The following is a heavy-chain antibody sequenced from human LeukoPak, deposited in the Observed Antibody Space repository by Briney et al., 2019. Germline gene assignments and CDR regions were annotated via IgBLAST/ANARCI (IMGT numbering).Heavy chain of an antibody. V-gene: IGHV4-34*01. CDR3: ARLHRGFYYMDV. Sequence: KPSETLSLTCAVYGGSFSGYYWSWICQPPGKGLEWIGEINHSRSTNYNPSLKSRVTISVHTSKNQFSLKLNSVTAADTAVYYCARLHRGFYYMDVWGKGTTVTVSS. CDR2: INHSRST. D-gene: IGHD3-10*01. CDR1: GGSFSGYY. J-gene: IGHJ6*03.